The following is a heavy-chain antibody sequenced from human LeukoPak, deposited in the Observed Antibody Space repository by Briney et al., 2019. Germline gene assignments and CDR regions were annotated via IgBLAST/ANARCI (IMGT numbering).Heavy chain of an antibody. Sequence: GGSLRLSCAASGFTISTYAMHWVRQAPGKGLEFVSGISSNGAGTYYANSVKGRLTISRDISKNTLYLQMGSLRAEDTAVYYCAKDWGYSSSGDYFDYWGQGTLVTVSS. J-gene: IGHJ4*02. CDR2: ISSNGAGT. CDR1: GFTISTYA. V-gene: IGHV3-64*01. CDR3: AKDWGYSSSGDYFDY. D-gene: IGHD6-13*01.